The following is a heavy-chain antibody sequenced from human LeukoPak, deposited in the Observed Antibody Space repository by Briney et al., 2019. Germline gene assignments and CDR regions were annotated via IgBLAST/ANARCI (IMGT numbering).Heavy chain of an antibody. CDR3: AKSRGPRVTIYGVDVFPPFDS. D-gene: IGHD3-3*01. J-gene: IGHJ4*02. CDR2: ISYDGSNK. Sequence: PGRSLRLSCAASGFTFSSYAMHWVRQAPGKGLEWVAVISYDGSNKYYADSVKGRFTISRDNSKNTLYLQMNSLRAEDTAVYYCAKSRGPRVTIYGVDVFPPFDSWGQGALVSVSP. V-gene: IGHV3-30*04. CDR1: GFTFSSYA.